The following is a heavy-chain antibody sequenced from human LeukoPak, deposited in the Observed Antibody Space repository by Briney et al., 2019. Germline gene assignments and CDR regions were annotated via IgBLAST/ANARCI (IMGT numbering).Heavy chain of an antibody. V-gene: IGHV3-64*02. CDR1: GFTSSSYA. CDR3: ARGSVNYHDY. CDR2: ISTNGDST. J-gene: IGHJ4*02. Sequence: GGSLRLSCSASGFTSSSYAMHWVRQAPGKGLDYISAISTNGDSTYYADSVKGRFTSSRDNSKNTVYLQMDSLRAEDMAVYYCARGSVNYHDYWGQGTLVTVSS. D-gene: IGHD2-15*01.